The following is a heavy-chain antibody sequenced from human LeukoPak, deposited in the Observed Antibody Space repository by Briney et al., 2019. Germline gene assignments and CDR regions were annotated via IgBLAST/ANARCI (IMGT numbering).Heavy chain of an antibody. J-gene: IGHJ4*02. V-gene: IGHV4-39*07. CDR3: TRGTGFGLVDY. CDR2: IYYSGNT. Sequence: MTSETLSLTCTVSGGSISSYYWGWISQPPGKGLEWIGSIYYSGNTYYNASLKSRVTISLDASSNQFSLKLNSVTAADTAVYYCTRGTGFGLVDYWGQGTLVTVSS. D-gene: IGHD3-3*01. CDR1: GGSISSYY.